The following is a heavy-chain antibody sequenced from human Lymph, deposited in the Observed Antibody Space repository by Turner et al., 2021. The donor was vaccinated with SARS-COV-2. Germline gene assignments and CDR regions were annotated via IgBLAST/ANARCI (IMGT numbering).Heavy chain of an antibody. V-gene: IGHV4-39*01. CDR1: GDSINSSFYY. Sequence: QLQLPESGPGLGQPSDTLSLPCTVSGDSINSSFYYWGWNRQPPGKGLEWIGSIDYSGSTYYNPSIKSRVTISVDTSKNQFSLKLSSVTAADTAVFYCARGSPQGWYVSVFDYWGQGTLVTVSS. D-gene: IGHD6-19*01. CDR3: ARGSPQGWYVSVFDY. CDR2: IDYSGST. J-gene: IGHJ4*02.